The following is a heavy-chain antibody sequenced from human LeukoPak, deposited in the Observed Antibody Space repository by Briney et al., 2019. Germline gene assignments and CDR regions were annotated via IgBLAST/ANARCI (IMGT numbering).Heavy chain of an antibody. D-gene: IGHD3-3*01. Sequence: GASVEVSCKASGYTFTSYDINWVRQATGQGLEWMGWMNPNSGDTGYAQKFQGRVTMTRNTSISTAYMELSSLRSEDTAVYYCARYQYYDFWSGPDYWGQGTLVTVSS. CDR2: MNPNSGDT. CDR1: GYTFTSYD. CDR3: ARYQYYDFWSGPDY. J-gene: IGHJ4*02. V-gene: IGHV1-8*01.